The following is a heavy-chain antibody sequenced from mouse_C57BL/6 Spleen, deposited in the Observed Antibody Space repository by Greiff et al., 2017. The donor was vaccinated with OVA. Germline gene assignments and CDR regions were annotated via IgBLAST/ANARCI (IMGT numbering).Heavy chain of an antibody. Sequence: QVQLQQPGAELVKPGASVKLSCKASGYTFTSYWMHWVKQRPGQGLEWIGMIHPNSGSTNYNEKFKSKATLTVDKSSSTAYMQLSSLTSEDSAVYYCARDYYYGSSPHFDYWGQGTTLTVSS. CDR1: GYTFTSYW. J-gene: IGHJ2*01. CDR2: IHPNSGST. CDR3: ARDYYYGSSPHFDY. D-gene: IGHD1-1*01. V-gene: IGHV1-64*01.